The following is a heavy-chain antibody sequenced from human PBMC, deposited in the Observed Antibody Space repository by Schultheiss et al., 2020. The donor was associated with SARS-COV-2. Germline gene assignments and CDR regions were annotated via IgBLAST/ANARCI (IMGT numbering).Heavy chain of an antibody. J-gene: IGHJ5*02. Sequence: SETLSLTCTVSGGSISSSSYYWGWIRQPPGKGLEWIGNIYYSGSTYYNPALKSRVTISVDKSKNQFSLKLSSVTAADTAVYYCARDLAVAVTVAWFDPWGQGTLVTVSS. V-gene: IGHV4-39*07. CDR1: GGSISSSSYY. CDR2: IYYSGST. CDR3: ARDLAVAVTVAWFDP. D-gene: IGHD6-19*01.